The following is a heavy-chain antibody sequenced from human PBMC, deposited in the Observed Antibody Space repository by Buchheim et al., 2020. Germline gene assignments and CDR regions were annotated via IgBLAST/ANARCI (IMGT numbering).Heavy chain of an antibody. CDR3: ARIRSYYYGSGSYLY. CDR1: GGSFSGYY. Sequence: QVQLQQWGAGLLKPWETLSLTCAVYGGSFSGYYWSWIRQPPGKGLEWIGEINHSGSTNYNPSLKSRVTISVDTSKNQFSLKLSSVTAADTAVYYCARIRSYYYGSGSYLYWGQGTL. D-gene: IGHD3-10*01. V-gene: IGHV4-34*01. CDR2: INHSGST. J-gene: IGHJ4*02.